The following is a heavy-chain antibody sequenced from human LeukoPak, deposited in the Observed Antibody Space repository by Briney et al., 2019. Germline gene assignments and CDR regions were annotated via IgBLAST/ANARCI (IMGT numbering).Heavy chain of an antibody. D-gene: IGHD6-13*01. CDR1: GFSFSNYW. V-gene: IGHV3-7*01. CDR2: IRGDESRK. CDR3: ARDNPGGSSSPFDY. Sequence: GGSLRLSCAASGFSFSNYWMTWLRQAPGKGLEWVANIRGDESRKYYLDSVTGRFTISRDNAKNSLYLQMNSLRAEDTAVYYCARDNPGGSSSPFDYWGQGTLVTVSS. J-gene: IGHJ4*02.